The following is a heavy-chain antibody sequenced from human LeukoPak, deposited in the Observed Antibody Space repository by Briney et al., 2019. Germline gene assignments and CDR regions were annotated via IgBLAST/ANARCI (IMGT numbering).Heavy chain of an antibody. V-gene: IGHV4-4*02. D-gene: IGHD3-10*01. Sequence: SGTLSLTCAVSGGSISSSNWWSWVRQPLGKGLEWIGEIYHSGSTNYNPSLKSRVTISVDKSKNQFSLKLSSVTAADTAVYYCAREVGFGELSPWFDPWGQGTLVTVSS. CDR1: GGSISSSNW. CDR2: IYHSGST. CDR3: AREVGFGELSPWFDP. J-gene: IGHJ5*02.